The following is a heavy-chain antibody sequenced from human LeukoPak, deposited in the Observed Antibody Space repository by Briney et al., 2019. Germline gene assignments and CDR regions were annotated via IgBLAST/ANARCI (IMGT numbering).Heavy chain of an antibody. CDR2: ISSSSSYI. D-gene: IGHD6-19*01. J-gene: IGHJ6*03. V-gene: IGHV3-21*04. CDR3: ARVDGYSSGFTYYYYYYMDV. Sequence: GGSLRLSCAASGFTFSSYSMNWVRQAPGKGLEWVSSISSSSSYIYYADSVKGRFTISRDNAKNSLYLQMNSLRAEDTAVYYCARVDGYSSGFTYYYYYYMDVWGKGTTVTVSS. CDR1: GFTFSSYS.